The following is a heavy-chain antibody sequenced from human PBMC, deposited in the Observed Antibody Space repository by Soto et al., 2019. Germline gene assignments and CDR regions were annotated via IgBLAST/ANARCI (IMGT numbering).Heavy chain of an antibody. CDR2: INSGGGGT. CDR3: AGGNCGDDGFFDY. J-gene: IGHJ4*02. V-gene: IGHV1-46*01. CDR1: GYTFTTYY. Sequence: QVQLVQSGAEVKKPGASVKVSCKASGYTFTTYYIHWVRQAPGQGLELLGVINSGGGGTNYAQKFQGRITMTTDTSTSTVYMELTSLRSEDTAVYYCAGGNCGDDGFFDYWGQGTLVTVSS. D-gene: IGHD2-21*02.